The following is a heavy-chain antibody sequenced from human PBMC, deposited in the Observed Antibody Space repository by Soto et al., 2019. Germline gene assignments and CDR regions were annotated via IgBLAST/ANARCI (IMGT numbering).Heavy chain of an antibody. CDR1: GGSISSGGYS. CDR3: ARLYYDSSGYYSQAPFDY. V-gene: IGHV4-30-2*03. Sequence: PSETLSLTCAVSGGSISSGGYSWSWIRQPPGKGLEWIGYIYHSGSTYYNPSLKSRVTISVDTSKNQFSLKLSSVTAADTAVYYCARLYYDSSGYYSQAPFDYWGQGTLVTVSS. J-gene: IGHJ4*02. CDR2: IYHSGST. D-gene: IGHD3-22*01.